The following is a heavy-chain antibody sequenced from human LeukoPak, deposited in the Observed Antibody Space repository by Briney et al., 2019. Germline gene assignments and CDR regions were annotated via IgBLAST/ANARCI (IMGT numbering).Heavy chain of an antibody. J-gene: IGHJ4*02. D-gene: IGHD5-18*01. CDR3: ARGVRGYSYGSRFDY. Sequence: PGGSLRLSCAASGFTVSSDYMSWVRQAPGKGLEWVSVIYGSSSIYYTDSVKGRFTISRDNSKNTLYLQMNSLRAEDTAVYYCARGVRGYSYGSRFDYWGQGTLVTVSS. CDR2: IYGSSSI. CDR1: GFTVSSDY. V-gene: IGHV3-53*01.